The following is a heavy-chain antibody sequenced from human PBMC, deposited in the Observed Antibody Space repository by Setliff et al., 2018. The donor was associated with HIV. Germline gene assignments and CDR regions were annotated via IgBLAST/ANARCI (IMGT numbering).Heavy chain of an antibody. D-gene: IGHD6-19*01. Sequence: ATLSLTCSVSGGPITSNTYFWDWIRQAPGKGLEWIGSIYHSGNTYYNPSLKSRVSISVDTSKRQFSLKLTSVTAGDSALYYCARRRGQKATGWYYFDFWGQGALVTVSS. CDR1: GGPITSNTYF. CDR2: IYHSGNT. V-gene: IGHV4-39*01. J-gene: IGHJ4*02. CDR3: ARRRGQKATGWYYFDF.